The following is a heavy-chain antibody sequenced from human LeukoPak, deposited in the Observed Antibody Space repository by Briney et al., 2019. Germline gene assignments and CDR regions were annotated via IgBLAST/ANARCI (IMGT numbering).Heavy chain of an antibody. Sequence: SETLSLTCTVSGGSISSSSYYWGWIRQPPGKGLEWIGSIYYSGSTYYNPSLKSRVTISVDTSKNQFSLKLSSVTAADTAVYYCARIDSSGYEVPQYYFDYWGQGTLVTVSS. CDR2: IYYSGST. CDR1: GGSISSSSYY. D-gene: IGHD3-22*01. V-gene: IGHV4-39*07. CDR3: ARIDSSGYEVPQYYFDY. J-gene: IGHJ4*02.